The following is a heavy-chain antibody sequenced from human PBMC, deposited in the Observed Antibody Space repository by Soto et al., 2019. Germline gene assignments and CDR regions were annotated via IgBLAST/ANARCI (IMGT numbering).Heavy chain of an antibody. Sequence: EVQLVESGGGLVAPGGCLRLSCVASGFSFSTYNMNWVRQAPGKGREWVSSINGRGNYSYYAYSVKGRFTISRDNAKNSLFLQMNSLRDEDTAVYYCAREDGIVRYTCAFDHWGQGTLVTVSS. D-gene: IGHD1-26*01. J-gene: IGHJ4*02. CDR3: AREDGIVRYTCAFDH. CDR2: INGRGNYS. CDR1: GFSFSTYN. V-gene: IGHV3-21*01.